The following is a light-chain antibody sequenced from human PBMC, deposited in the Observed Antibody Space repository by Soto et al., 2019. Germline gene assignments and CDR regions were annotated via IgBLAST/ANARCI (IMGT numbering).Light chain of an antibody. V-gene: IGLV2-23*02. CDR3: CSYASSSSVV. Sequence: QSALTQPASVSGSPGQSITISCTGTSSDVGGYNLVSWYQQHPGKAPKLMIYEVSKRPSGVSNRFSGSKSGNTASLTISGLPAEDEADYCCCSYASSSSVVFGGGTKLTVL. J-gene: IGLJ2*01. CDR1: SSDVGGYNL. CDR2: EVS.